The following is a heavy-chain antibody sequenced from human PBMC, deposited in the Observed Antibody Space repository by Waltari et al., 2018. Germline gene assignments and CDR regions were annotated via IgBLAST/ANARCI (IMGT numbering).Heavy chain of an antibody. J-gene: IGHJ4*02. CDR1: GYTLTELS. CDR2: FEPEDCET. Sequence: QVQLVQSGAEVKKPGASVKVSCKVSGYTLTELSMHWVRQAPGKGLEWMGGFEPEDCETIYAQKFQDRVTMTEDTSTDTAYMELISLRSEDTAVYYCSTGVLVLRYFDWTTPYYWGQGTLVTVSS. D-gene: IGHD3-9*01. CDR3: STGVLVLRYFDWTTPYY. V-gene: IGHV1-24*01.